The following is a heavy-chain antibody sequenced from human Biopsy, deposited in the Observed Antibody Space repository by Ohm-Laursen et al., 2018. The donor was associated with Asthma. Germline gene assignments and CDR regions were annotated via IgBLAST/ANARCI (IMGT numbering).Heavy chain of an antibody. Sequence: VASVNLSCKSLGGTFNTFVIGWVGQAPGQGLEWMGWINSVFGTTTYPQKFPDRVTITADDSTSTVYMELSSLRSEATAVYYCARKAGSCISRTCYSLDFWGQGTLVTVSS. CDR1: GGTFNTFV. CDR3: ARKAGSCISRTCYSLDF. CDR2: INSVFGTT. V-gene: IGHV1-69*13. J-gene: IGHJ4*02. D-gene: IGHD2-2*01.